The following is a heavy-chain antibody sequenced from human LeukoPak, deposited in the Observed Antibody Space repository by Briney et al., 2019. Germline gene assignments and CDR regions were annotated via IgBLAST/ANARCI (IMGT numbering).Heavy chain of an antibody. V-gene: IGHV4-34*01. D-gene: IGHD5-18*01. J-gene: IGHJ5*02. CDR1: VGSFSGHY. CDR3: ARGLRGYSYGNWFDP. CDR2: INHGGIT. Sequence: SETLSLTCAVYVGSFSGHYWSWIRQPPGKGLEWLGEINHGGITTYNPSLRSRVSISIDTSKMQFSLKLRAVTAADRAVYYCARGLRGYSYGNWFDPWGQGTLVTVSS.